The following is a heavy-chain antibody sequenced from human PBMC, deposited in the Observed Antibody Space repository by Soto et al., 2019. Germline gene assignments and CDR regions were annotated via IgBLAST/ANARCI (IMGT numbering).Heavy chain of an antibody. Sequence: QVQLVESGGGVVQPGRSLRLSCAASGFTFSSYGMHWVRQAPGKGLEGVAVISYDGSNKYYADSVKGRFTISRDNSKNTLYLKMNIMRAEDTAVYYWAKEQQPDALSQYYYWGQGTLVTVSS. CDR3: AKEQQPDALSQYYY. D-gene: IGHD2-15*01. J-gene: IGHJ4*02. CDR2: ISYDGSNK. CDR1: GFTFSSYG. V-gene: IGHV3-30*18.